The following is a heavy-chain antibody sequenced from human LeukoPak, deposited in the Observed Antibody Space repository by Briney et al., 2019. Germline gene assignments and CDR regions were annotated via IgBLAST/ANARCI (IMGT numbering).Heavy chain of an antibody. Sequence: ASVKVSCKASGYTFTYYYIYWVRQAPGQGLEWMGLINPSGGSTRYAQNFQGRVTMTRDTSTSTVSMELSSLRSEDTAMYYCARGPYSSGWYGLDCWGQGTLVTVSS. V-gene: IGHV1-46*01. D-gene: IGHD6-19*01. CDR2: INPSGGST. J-gene: IGHJ4*02. CDR1: GYTFTYYY. CDR3: ARGPYSSGWYGLDC.